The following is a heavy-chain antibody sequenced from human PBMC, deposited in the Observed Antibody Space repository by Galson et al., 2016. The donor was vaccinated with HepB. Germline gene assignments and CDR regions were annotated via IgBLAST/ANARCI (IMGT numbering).Heavy chain of an antibody. J-gene: IGHJ4*02. Sequence: TLSLTCTVSGGSISSGGYYWSWLRQHPGKGLEYIRYIYNSGSTYYNPSLKSRVSMSIDTSKNQFSLNLSSVTAADTAVYYCARVGNGWFWDYWGQGTLVTVSS. V-gene: IGHV4-31*03. CDR3: ARVGNGWFWDY. D-gene: IGHD1-1*01. CDR2: IYNSGST. CDR1: GGSISSGGYY.